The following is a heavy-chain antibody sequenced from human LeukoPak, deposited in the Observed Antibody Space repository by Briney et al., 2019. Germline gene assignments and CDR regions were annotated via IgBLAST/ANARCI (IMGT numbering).Heavy chain of an antibody. D-gene: IGHD1-26*01. J-gene: IGHJ4*02. V-gene: IGHV3-23*01. Sequence: GGSLRLSCAASGFTFSSYWMSWVRQVPGKGLEWVSAISGSGGSTYYADSVKGRFTISRDNSKNTLYLQMNSLRAEDTAVYYCAKGDKGGGYRYYFDYWGQGTLVAVSS. CDR2: ISGSGGST. CDR1: GFTFSSYW. CDR3: AKGDKGGGYRYYFDY.